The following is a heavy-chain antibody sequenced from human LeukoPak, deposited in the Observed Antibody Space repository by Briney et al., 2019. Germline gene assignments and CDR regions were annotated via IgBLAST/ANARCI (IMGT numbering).Heavy chain of an antibody. D-gene: IGHD6-13*01. CDR3: ARDPDGTKGYYYCYMDG. V-gene: IGHV1-69*13. CDR1: GGTFSSYA. J-gene: IGHJ6*03. CDR2: IIPIFGTA. Sequence: SVTVSCKASGGTFSSYAISWVRQAPGQGLEWMGGIIPIFGTANYAQKFQGRVTITADESTGTAYMELSSLRSEDTAVYYCARDPDGTKGYYYCYMDGWGKGTTVTVSS.